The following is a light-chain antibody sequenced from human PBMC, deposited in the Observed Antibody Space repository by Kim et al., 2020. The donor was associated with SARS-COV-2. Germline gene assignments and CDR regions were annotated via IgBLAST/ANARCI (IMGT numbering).Light chain of an antibody. CDR1: EDIATY. V-gene: IGKV1-12*01. J-gene: IGKJ3*01. Sequence: DIQMTQFPSSVSASVGDRVTITCRATEDIATYLAWYQQKPGKAPRLLIYGASSLQSGVPSSFIGSGSGTDYTLTITSLQPEDLATYYCQQLKTFPFTFGPGTKVDIK. CDR2: GAS. CDR3: QQLKTFPFT.